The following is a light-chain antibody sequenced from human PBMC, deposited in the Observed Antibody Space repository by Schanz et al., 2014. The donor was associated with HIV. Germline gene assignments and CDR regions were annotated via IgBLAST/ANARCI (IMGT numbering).Light chain of an antibody. Sequence: EIVLTQSPATLSLSAGERATLSCRASQSVSRFLGWYQKKPGQAPRLLIYGASSRATGIPDRFSGSGSGTDFTLTISRLEPEDFAVYYCQQYGSPFGPGTKVDIK. CDR3: QQYGSP. J-gene: IGKJ3*01. V-gene: IGKV3-20*01. CDR1: QSVSRF. CDR2: GAS.